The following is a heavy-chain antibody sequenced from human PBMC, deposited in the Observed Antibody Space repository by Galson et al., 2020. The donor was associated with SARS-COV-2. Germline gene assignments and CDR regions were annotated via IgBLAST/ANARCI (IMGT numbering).Heavy chain of an antibody. CDR2: NSYSGST. Sequence: SETLSLTCTVSGGSISTSSDYWGWIRQPPGKGLEWIATNSYSGSTYYNPSLKSRAMISVDKSKNQFSLKMDSVTAADTAVYYCARRKYYNYYMDVWGTGTTVTFSS. CDR1: GGSISTSSDY. CDR3: ARRKYYNYYMDV. V-gene: IGHV4-39*01. J-gene: IGHJ6*03.